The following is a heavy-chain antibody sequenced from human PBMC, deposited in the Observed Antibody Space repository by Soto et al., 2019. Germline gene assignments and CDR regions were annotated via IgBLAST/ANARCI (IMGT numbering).Heavy chain of an antibody. J-gene: IGHJ5*02. D-gene: IGHD6-13*01. V-gene: IGHV4-34*01. CDR1: GGSFSGYY. Sequence: PSETLSRTCAVYGGSFSGYYWSWIRQPPGKGLEWIGEINHSGSTNYNPSLKSRVTISVDTSKNQFSLKLSSVTAADTAVYYCARGESSSSVNGWFDPLGQGTLVTVSS. CDR2: INHSGST. CDR3: ARGESSSSVNGWFDP.